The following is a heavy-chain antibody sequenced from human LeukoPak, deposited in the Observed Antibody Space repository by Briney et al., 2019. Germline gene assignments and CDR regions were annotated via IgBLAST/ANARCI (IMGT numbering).Heavy chain of an antibody. CDR3: ARGAPATVTTFPYFDY. CDR1: GGTFISCT. Sequence: GASVKVSCKASGGTFISCTISWVRQAPGQGLEWMGRIIPILGIANYAQKFQGRVTITADKSTSTAYMELSSLRSEDTAVYYCARGAPATVTTFPYFDYWGQGTLVTVSS. J-gene: IGHJ4*02. CDR2: IIPILGIA. D-gene: IGHD4-17*01. V-gene: IGHV1-69*02.